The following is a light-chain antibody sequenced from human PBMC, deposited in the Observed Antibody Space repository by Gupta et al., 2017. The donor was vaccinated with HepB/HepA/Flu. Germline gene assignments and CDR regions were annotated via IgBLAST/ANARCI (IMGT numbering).Light chain of an antibody. CDR1: SSDVGGYNY. Sequence: QSALTQPASVSGSHGQSITISCTGTSSDVGGYNYVSWYQQHPGKAPKLMMYDVSTRTAGVANLFSGSTSCNTASLTISGLQAEDDADYYCSSYTSSSTLVFGGGTKLTVL. J-gene: IGLJ2*01. V-gene: IGLV2-14*03. CDR2: DVS. CDR3: SSYTSSSTLV.